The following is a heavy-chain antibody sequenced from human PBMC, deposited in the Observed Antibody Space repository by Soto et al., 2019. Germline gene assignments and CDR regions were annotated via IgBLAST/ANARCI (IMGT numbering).Heavy chain of an antibody. CDR1: GGSISGSY. CDR3: ARSVAVPGAHIDY. V-gene: IGHV4-59*01. Sequence: SETLSLTCSVSGGSISGSYWSWIRQSPGKGLEWLGYVYYTGSTNYSPSLRSRVSISVDTSKNEFSLRLSSVTAADTAVYFCARSVAVPGAHIDYWGQGXQVTVFS. CDR2: VYYTGST. D-gene: IGHD6-19*01. J-gene: IGHJ4*02.